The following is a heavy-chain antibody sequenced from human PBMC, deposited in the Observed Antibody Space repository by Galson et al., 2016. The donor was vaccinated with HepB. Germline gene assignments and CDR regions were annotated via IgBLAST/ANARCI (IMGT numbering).Heavy chain of an antibody. Sequence: SETLSLTCTVSAISSSDYHWAFIRQPPGKGLEWIGSFSNSRDTFYNPSLKSRVTMSRDTSKNQFSVSLSSVTAADTAVNFCARVSFRTLGYWGQGTLVTVSS. CDR2: FSNSRDT. J-gene: IGHJ4*02. CDR1: AISSSDYH. CDR3: ARVSFRTLGY. V-gene: IGHV4-39*07.